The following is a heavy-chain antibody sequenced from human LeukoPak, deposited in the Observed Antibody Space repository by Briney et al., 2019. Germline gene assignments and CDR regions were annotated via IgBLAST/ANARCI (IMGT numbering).Heavy chain of an antibody. J-gene: IGHJ6*02. V-gene: IGHV1-46*01. Sequence: GVSVKVSCKASGYTFTSYYMHWVRQAPGQGHEWMGIINPSGGSTSYAQKFQGRVTMTRDTSTSTVYMELSSLRSEDTAVYYCARASSGPYGMDVWGQGTTVTVSS. CDR1: GYTFTSYY. CDR2: INPSGGST. CDR3: ARASSGPYGMDV.